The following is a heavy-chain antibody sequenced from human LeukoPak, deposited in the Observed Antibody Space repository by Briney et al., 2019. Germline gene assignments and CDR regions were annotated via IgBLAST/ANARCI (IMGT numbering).Heavy chain of an antibody. CDR2: IHYTGNT. V-gene: IGHV4-59*08. D-gene: IGHD5-12*01. CDR3: ARLHPPNSGYSDY. J-gene: IGHJ4*02. CDR1: GGSISGYY. Sequence: KPSETLSLTCTVSGGSISGYYWSWIRQPPGKGLEWIGYIHYTGNTKYNPSLKSRISMSVDTSKNQVSLKLTSVTAADTAVYYCARLHPPNSGYSDYWGQGTLVTVSS.